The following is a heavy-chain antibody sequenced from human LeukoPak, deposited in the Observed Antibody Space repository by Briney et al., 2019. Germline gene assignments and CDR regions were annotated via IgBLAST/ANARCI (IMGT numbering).Heavy chain of an antibody. CDR3: ATSTVTTSYNYYYYYMHV. V-gene: IGHV3-30*02. CDR2: IRYDGSNK. J-gene: IGHJ6*03. Sequence: GGSLRLSCAASGFTFSTYSMSWVRQAPGKGLEWVAFIRYDGSNKYYADSVKGRFTISRDNSKNTLYLQMNSLRPEDTAVYYCATSTVTTSYNYYYYYMHVWGKGTTVTVSS. D-gene: IGHD4-11*01. CDR1: GFTFSTYS.